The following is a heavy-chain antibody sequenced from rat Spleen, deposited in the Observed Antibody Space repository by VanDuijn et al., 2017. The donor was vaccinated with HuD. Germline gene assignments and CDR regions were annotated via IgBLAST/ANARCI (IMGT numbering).Heavy chain of an antibody. J-gene: IGHJ2*01. CDR2: ITDTGGST. CDR3: TGPFDY. CDR1: GFTFSNYW. Sequence: EVQLVESGGGLVQPGRSLKLSCVASGFTFSNYWMTWIRRAPGKGLEWVASITDTGGSTYYADSVKGRFTISRDNAKSTLYLQMNSLRSEDTATYYCTGPFDYWGQGVMVTVSS. V-gene: IGHV5-31*01.